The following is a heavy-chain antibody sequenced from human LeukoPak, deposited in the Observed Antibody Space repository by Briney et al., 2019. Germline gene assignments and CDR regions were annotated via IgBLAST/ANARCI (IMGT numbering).Heavy chain of an antibody. J-gene: IGHJ4*02. D-gene: IGHD3-22*01. CDR1: GSSISSSSYY. Sequence: PSETLSLTCTVSGSSISSSSYYWGWIRQPPGKGLEWIGSIYYSGSTYYNPSLKSRVTISVDTSKNQFSLKLSSVTAADTAVYYCARRGDSSGYYIIDYWGQGTLVTVSS. CDR3: ARRGDSSGYYIIDY. CDR2: IYYSGST. V-gene: IGHV4-39*01.